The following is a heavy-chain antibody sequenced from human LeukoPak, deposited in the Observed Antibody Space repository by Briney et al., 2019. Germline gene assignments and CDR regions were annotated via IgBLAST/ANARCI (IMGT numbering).Heavy chain of an antibody. V-gene: IGHV4-59*08. CDR2: IYYSGST. D-gene: IGHD5-18*01. CDR1: GGSISSYY. J-gene: IGHJ4*02. CDR3: ARHRTAMVNFDY. Sequence: SETLSLTCTVSGGSISSYYWSWIRQPPGKGLEWNGYIYYSGSTNYNPSLKSRVTISVDTSKNQFSLKLSSVTAADTAVYYCARHRTAMVNFDYWGQGTLVTVSS.